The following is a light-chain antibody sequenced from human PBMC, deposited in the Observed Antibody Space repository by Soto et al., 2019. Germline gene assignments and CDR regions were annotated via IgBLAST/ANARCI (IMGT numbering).Light chain of an antibody. Sequence: DIVLTPSPGILSLSPVSRSTLSFRASQSVSNDFLAWYQQKPGQAPRLLIYGASTRATDVPDRFSGSGSGADFTLSISRLEPEDFAVYYCQQHGSSPPRTFGQGTKVDIK. J-gene: IGKJ1*01. CDR3: QQHGSSPPRT. CDR2: GAS. V-gene: IGKV3-20*01. CDR1: QSVSNDF.